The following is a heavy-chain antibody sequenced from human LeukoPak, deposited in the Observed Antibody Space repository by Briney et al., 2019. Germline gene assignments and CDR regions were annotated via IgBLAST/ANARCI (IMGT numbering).Heavy chain of an antibody. CDR3: ASMSREAFDM. Sequence: PGGSLRLSCAASGFTFDDYAMHWVRQIPGKGLEWVSGISWNSGSISYADSVQGRFTISRDNAKNSLYLQMNSLRADDTAVYYCASMSREAFDMWGQGTMVTVSS. D-gene: IGHD2-21*01. CDR2: ISWNSGSI. J-gene: IGHJ3*02. CDR1: GFTFDDYA. V-gene: IGHV3-9*01.